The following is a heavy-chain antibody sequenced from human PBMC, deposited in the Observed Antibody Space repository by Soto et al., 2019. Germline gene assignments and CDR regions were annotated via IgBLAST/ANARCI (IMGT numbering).Heavy chain of an antibody. V-gene: IGHV3-7*01. Sequence: GGSLRLSCAASGFTFSSYWMSWVRQAPGKGLEWVANIKQDGSEKYYVDSVKGRFTISRDNAKNSLYLQMNSLRAEDTAVYYCARVLRMTTYYDFWSGYYTGPEDYWGQGTLVTVSS. D-gene: IGHD3-3*01. J-gene: IGHJ4*02. CDR1: GFTFSSYW. CDR3: ARVLRMTTYYDFWSGYYTGPEDY. CDR2: IKQDGSEK.